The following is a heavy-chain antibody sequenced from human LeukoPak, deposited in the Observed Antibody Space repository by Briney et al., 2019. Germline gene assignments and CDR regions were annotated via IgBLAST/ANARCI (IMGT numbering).Heavy chain of an antibody. Sequence: PSETLSLTCAVSGGSISSTSYYWGWIRQPPGKGLEWIGSMYSSGSTYYNPSLRSRVTLSVDTSKNQLSLKLSSVTAADTAVYYCTRGGGQFDFWSGYHNYWGQGTLVTVSS. CDR2: MYSSGST. CDR3: TRGGGQFDFWSGYHNY. D-gene: IGHD3-3*01. V-gene: IGHV4-39*07. CDR1: GGSISSTSYY. J-gene: IGHJ4*02.